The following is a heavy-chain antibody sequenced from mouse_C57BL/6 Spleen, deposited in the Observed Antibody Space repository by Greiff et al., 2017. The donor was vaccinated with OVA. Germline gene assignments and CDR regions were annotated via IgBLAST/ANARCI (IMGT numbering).Heavy chain of an antibody. Sequence: QVQLKQPGAELVKPGASVKLSCKASGYTFTSYWMHWVKQRPGQGLEWIGMIHPNSGSTNYNEKFKSKATLTVDKSSSTAYMQLSSLTSEDSAVYYCARGELGRDYYAMDYWGQGTSVTVSS. J-gene: IGHJ4*01. V-gene: IGHV1-64*01. CDR1: GYTFTSYW. CDR2: IHPNSGST. CDR3: ARGELGRDYYAMDY. D-gene: IGHD4-1*01.